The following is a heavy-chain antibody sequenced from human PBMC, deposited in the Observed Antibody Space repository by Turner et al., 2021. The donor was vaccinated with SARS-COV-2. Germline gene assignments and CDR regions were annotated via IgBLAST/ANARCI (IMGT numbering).Heavy chain of an antibody. CDR3: AREDTSGLLDY. CDR2: NSGYNDYI. D-gene: IGHD6-19*01. Sequence: QVYLVQSGPEVKKTGASVQVSCKASGYPFTSYAICWVRQAPGHGREWMGMNSGYNDYIMYEQNFQGRATMTKDAYTNTAFMERRSVRADDTAVYVCAREDTSGLLDYWGQGTLVTVSS. CDR1: GYPFTSYA. J-gene: IGHJ4*02. V-gene: IGHV1-18*04.